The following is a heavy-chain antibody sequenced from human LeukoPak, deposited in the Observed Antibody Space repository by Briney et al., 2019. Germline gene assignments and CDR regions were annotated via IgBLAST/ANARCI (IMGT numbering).Heavy chain of an antibody. CDR3: ATFMGSSSWNY. Sequence: GESLKISCKGSGYSFTTQWIGWVRQIPGKGLEWMGIIYPGDSDTRYSPSFQGHVTISADKSISTAYLQWSSLKASDTAMYYCATFMGSSSWNYWGQGTLVTVSS. CDR2: IYPGDSDT. J-gene: IGHJ4*02. CDR1: GYSFTTQW. V-gene: IGHV5-51*01. D-gene: IGHD6-13*01.